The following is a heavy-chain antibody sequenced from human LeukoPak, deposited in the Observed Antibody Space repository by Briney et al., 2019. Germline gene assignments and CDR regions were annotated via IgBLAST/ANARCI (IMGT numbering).Heavy chain of an antibody. J-gene: IGHJ5*02. CDR3: ARQGEYYDFWSGYIGDWFDP. CDR2: IYYSGST. CDR1: GGSFSGYY. V-gene: IGHV4-34*01. D-gene: IGHD3-3*01. Sequence: SETLSLTCAVYGGSFSGYYWSWIRQPPGKGLEWIGSIYYSGSTYYNPSLKSRVTVSVDTSKNQFSLKLSSVTAADTAVYYCARQGEYYDFWSGYIGDWFDPWGQGTLVTVSS.